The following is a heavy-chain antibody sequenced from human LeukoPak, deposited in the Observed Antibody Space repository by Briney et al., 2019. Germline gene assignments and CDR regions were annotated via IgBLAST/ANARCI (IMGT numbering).Heavy chain of an antibody. V-gene: IGHV4-34*01. D-gene: IGHD2-21*01. CDR1: GGSLSFYY. Sequence: PSETLSLTCGVSGGSLSFYYWSWIRQSPGKGLEWIAEISQNGDSNYNPSLKSRVTISVDTSKNQFSLKLSSVTAADTAVYYCARHIGGRYYYYYMDVWGKGTTVTISS. J-gene: IGHJ6*03. CDR2: ISQNGDS. CDR3: ARHIGGRYYYYYMDV.